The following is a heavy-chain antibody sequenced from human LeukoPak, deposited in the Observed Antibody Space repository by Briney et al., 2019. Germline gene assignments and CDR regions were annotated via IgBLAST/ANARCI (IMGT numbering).Heavy chain of an antibody. CDR2: ISSSSSYI. V-gene: IGHV3-21*01. CDR3: ARAQGSGYSYHYGMDV. D-gene: IGHD5-18*01. CDR1: GFTFGSYS. J-gene: IGHJ6*02. Sequence: PGGSLRLSCAASGFTFGSYSMNWVRQAPGKGLEWVSSISSSSSYIYYADSVKGRFAISRDNAKNSLYLQMNSLRAEDTAVYYCARAQGSGYSYHYGMDVWGQGTTVTVSS.